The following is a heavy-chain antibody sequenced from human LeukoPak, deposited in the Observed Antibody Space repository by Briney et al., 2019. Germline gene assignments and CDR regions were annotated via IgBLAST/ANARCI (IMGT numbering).Heavy chain of an antibody. J-gene: IGHJ5*02. CDR1: GYTFTGYY. V-gene: IGHV1-69-2*01. Sequence: ASVKVSCKASGYTFTGYYMHWVRQAPGKGLEWMGLVDPEDGETIYAEKFQGRVTITADTSTDTAYMELSSLRSEDTAVYYCATGSATIGRWFDPWGQGTLVTVSS. D-gene: IGHD5-24*01. CDR3: ATGSATIGRWFDP. CDR2: VDPEDGET.